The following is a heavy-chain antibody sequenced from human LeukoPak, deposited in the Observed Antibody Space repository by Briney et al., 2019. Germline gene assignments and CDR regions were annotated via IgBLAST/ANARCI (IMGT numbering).Heavy chain of an antibody. V-gene: IGHV3-21*01. J-gene: IGHJ4*02. CDR3: AREALVTMVRGVKPQYYFDY. CDR1: GFTFSSYE. Sequence: PGGSLRLSCAASGFTFSSYEMNWVRQAPGKGLEWVSSISSSSSYIYYADSVKGRFTISRDNAKNSLYLQMNSLRAEDTAVYYCAREALVTMVRGVKPQYYFDYWGQGTLVTVSS. D-gene: IGHD3-10*01. CDR2: ISSSSSYI.